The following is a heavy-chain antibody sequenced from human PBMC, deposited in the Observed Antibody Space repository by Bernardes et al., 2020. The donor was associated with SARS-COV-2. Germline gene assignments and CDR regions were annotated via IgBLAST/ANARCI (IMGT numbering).Heavy chain of an antibody. CDR3: ARDLVVYGMDV. CDR1: GFTVSSNY. J-gene: IGHJ6*02. D-gene: IGHD3-22*01. Sequence: VGSLRLSCAASGFTVSSNYMSWVRQAPGKGLEWVSVIYSGGSTYYADSVKGRFTISRDNSKNTLYLQMNSLRAEDTAVYYCARDLVVYGMDVWGQGTTVTVSS. CDR2: IYSGGST. V-gene: IGHV3-66*02.